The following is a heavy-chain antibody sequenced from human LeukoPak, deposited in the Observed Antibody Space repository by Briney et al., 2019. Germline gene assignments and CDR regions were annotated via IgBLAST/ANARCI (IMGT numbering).Heavy chain of an antibody. CDR1: GYTFTGYY. Sequence: ASVKVSCKASGYTFTGYYMHWVRQAPGQGLEWMGWINPNSGGTNYAQKFQGRVTMTRDTSISTAYMELSRLRSDDTAVYYCARDGQLWLVLDYYYGMDVWGQGTTVTVSS. V-gene: IGHV1-2*02. CDR2: INPNSGGT. D-gene: IGHD6-19*01. J-gene: IGHJ6*02. CDR3: ARDGQLWLVLDYYYGMDV.